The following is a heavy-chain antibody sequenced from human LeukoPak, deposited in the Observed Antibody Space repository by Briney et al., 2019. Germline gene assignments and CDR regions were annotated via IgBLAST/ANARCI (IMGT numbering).Heavy chain of an antibody. Sequence: ASVKVSCKASGYTLTDYYMHWVRQAPGQGLEWMGRINPNSGGTNYAQKFQGRVTMTRDTSISTVYMELSRLRSDDTAVYYCARDRGYSYGYGSGDLDYWGQGTLVTVSS. V-gene: IGHV1-2*06. CDR3: ARDRGYSYGYGSGDLDY. CDR1: GYTLTDYY. J-gene: IGHJ4*02. CDR2: INPNSGGT. D-gene: IGHD5-18*01.